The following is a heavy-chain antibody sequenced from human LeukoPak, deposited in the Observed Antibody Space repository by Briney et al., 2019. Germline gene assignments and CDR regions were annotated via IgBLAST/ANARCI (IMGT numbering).Heavy chain of an antibody. D-gene: IGHD1-1*01. CDR1: GYSISSGYY. Sequence: SETLSLTCTVSGYSISSGYYWSWIRQPPGKGLEWIGEINHSGSTNYNPSLKSRVTISVDTSKNQFSLKLSSVTAADTAVYYCARGHWNFDYWGQGTLVTVSS. V-gene: IGHV4-38-2*02. CDR2: INHSGST. CDR3: ARGHWNFDY. J-gene: IGHJ4*02.